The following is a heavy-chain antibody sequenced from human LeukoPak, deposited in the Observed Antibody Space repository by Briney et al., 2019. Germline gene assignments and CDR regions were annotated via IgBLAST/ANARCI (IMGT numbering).Heavy chain of an antibody. Sequence: PGGSLRLSCAASGFTFNSYDMNWVRQAPGKGLEWVAVISYDGSNKYYADSVKGRFTISRDNSKNTLYLQMNSLRAEDTAVYYCAKDFGEYYDFWSGYYPSYWGQGTLVTVSS. CDR2: ISYDGSNK. D-gene: IGHD3-3*01. J-gene: IGHJ4*02. V-gene: IGHV3-30*18. CDR3: AKDFGEYYDFWSGYYPSY. CDR1: GFTFNSYD.